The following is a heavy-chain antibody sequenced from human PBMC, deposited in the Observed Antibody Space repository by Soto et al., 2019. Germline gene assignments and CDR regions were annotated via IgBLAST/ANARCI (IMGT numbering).Heavy chain of an antibody. CDR2: IFWNDET. CDR1: GFSLSNARMG. Sequence: QVTLKESGPVLVKPTETLTLTCTVSGFSLSNARMGVSWIRQPPGKALEWLAHIFWNDETAYSTSLKTRLTISKDTSKSHVVLTMANMDPADTATYYCARTVARMDLDYWGQGTLVTVSS. V-gene: IGHV2-26*02. J-gene: IGHJ4*02. CDR3: ARTVARMDLDY. D-gene: IGHD2-21*01.